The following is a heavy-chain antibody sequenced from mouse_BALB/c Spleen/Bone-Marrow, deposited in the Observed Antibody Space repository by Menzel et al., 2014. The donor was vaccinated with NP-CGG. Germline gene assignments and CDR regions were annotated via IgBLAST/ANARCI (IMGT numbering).Heavy chain of an antibody. CDR3: ARKKCGNYDYFDY. V-gene: IGHV1S81*02. CDR2: INPNSGRK. Sequence: QVQLKESGTELVKPGASVKLSCKASGYTFTSYWMHWVKQRPGQGLEWIGEINPNSGRKNYNEKFKSKATLTVDRSSSTAYMRLSSLTSEDSALYYCARKKCGNYDYFDYWGQGTTLTVSS. CDR1: GYTFTSYW. J-gene: IGHJ2*01. D-gene: IGHD2-10*02.